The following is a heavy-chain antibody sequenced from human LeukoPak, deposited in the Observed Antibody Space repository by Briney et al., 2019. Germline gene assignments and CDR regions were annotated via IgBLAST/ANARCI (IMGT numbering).Heavy chain of an antibody. J-gene: IGHJ3*02. CDR3: ARDLRYCSSTSCPSKDAFDI. V-gene: IGHV1-2*06. CDR1: GYTFTAYH. D-gene: IGHD2-2*01. Sequence: ASVKVSCKASGYTFTAYHMHWVRQASGQGLKWMGRINPNSGGTNYPQKVQGRVTMTRDTSISTAYMELSGLRSDDTAVYYCARDLRYCSSTSCPSKDAFDIWGQGTMVTVSS. CDR2: INPNSGGT.